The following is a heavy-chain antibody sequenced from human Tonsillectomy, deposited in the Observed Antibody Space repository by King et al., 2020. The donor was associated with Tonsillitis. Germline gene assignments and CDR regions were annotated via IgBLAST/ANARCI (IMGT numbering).Heavy chain of an antibody. J-gene: IGHJ4*02. CDR1: VGSIGSSY. CDR2: VSYTETT. V-gene: IGHV4-59*07. Sequence: QLQESGPGLVKPSDTLSLTCTVSVGSIGSSYWSWIRQPPGKGLEWIAYVSYTETTNYNPSLKSRVTISVDSSKNQFSLNLSSLTAADTAVYYCARGPMAAAASFDYWGQGTLVTVSS. CDR3: ARGPMAAAASFDY. D-gene: IGHD6-13*01.